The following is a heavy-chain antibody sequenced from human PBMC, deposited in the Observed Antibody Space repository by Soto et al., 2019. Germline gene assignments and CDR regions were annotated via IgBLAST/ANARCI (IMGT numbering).Heavy chain of an antibody. CDR3: AKNQATYGSGSYWSSNYYYGIHA. CDR1: GFTFSSYA. D-gene: IGHD3-10*01. CDR2: ISGSGGST. J-gene: IGHJ6*02. V-gene: IGHV3-23*01. Sequence: PGGSLRLSCAASGFTFSSYAMSWVRQAPGKGLEWVSAISGSGGSTYYADSVKGRFTISRDNSKNTLYLQMNSLRAEDTAVYYCAKNQATYGSGSYWSSNYYYGIHAWPQRPTFTVAS.